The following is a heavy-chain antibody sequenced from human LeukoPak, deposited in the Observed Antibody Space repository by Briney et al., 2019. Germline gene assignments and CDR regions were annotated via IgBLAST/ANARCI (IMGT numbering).Heavy chain of an antibody. J-gene: IGHJ6*02. Sequence: SETLSLTCTVSGGSISSSSYYWGWIRQPPGKGLEWIGSICYSGSTYYNPSLKSRVTMSVDTSKNQFSLKLSSVTAADTAVYYCARDSSTSSWYRYYYGMDVWGQGTTVTVSS. V-gene: IGHV4-39*07. D-gene: IGHD6-13*01. CDR3: ARDSSTSSWYRYYYGMDV. CDR2: ICYSGST. CDR1: GGSISSSSYY.